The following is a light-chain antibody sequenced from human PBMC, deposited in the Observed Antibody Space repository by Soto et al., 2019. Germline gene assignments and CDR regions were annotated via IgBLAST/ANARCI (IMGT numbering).Light chain of an antibody. V-gene: IGKV3-20*01. J-gene: IGKJ4*01. CDR1: QSVSRA. CDR3: HRYGDSPLT. CDR2: GAS. Sequence: EIVMTQSPVTLSVSPGERGTLSCRASQSVSRALAWYQHRPGQAPRLLIYGASTRAPGIPDRFSGSGSGTDFTLTISRLEPEDFALYFCHRYGDSPLTFGGGTKVDI.